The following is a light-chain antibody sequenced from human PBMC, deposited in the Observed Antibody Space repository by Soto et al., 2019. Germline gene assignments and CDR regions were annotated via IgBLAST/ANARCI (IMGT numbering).Light chain of an antibody. CDR2: AAS. Sequence: DTKLTHYQSSLSASVAYSLPNXCLASQNIRTYLNWYQQKPGKAPNLLIYAASSLHSGVPSRFSGSGSGTDFTLTISSLQPEDFATYYCQQSYSTPLTFGQGTRLE. CDR3: QQSYSTPLT. J-gene: IGKJ5*01. CDR1: QNIRTY. V-gene: IGKV1-39*01.